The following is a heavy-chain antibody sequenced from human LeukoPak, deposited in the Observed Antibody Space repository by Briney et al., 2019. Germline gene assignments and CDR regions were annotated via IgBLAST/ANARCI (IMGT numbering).Heavy chain of an antibody. CDR3: AKTYYYDSGTLDY. D-gene: IGHD3-22*01. CDR2: ISYDGSNK. V-gene: IGHV3-33*06. Sequence: GGSLRLSCAASGFSFRSYGMHWVRQAPGTGLEWVVVISYDGSNKYYADSVKGRFTISRDNSKNTLYLQMNSLRAEDTAVYYCAKTYYYDSGTLDYWGQGTLVTVSS. J-gene: IGHJ4*02. CDR1: GFSFRSYG.